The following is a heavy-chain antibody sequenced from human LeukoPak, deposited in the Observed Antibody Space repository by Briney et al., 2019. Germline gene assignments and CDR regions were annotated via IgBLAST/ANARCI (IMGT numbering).Heavy chain of an antibody. CDR3: ARGTDSSGPRGFDY. J-gene: IGHJ4*02. Sequence: SETLSLTCTVSGGSISSSSYYWGWIRQPPGKGLEWIGSIYYSGSTYYNPSLKSRVTISVDTSKNQFSLKLSSVTAADTAVYYCARGTDSSGPRGFDYRGQGTLVTVSS. V-gene: IGHV4-39*07. CDR2: IYYSGST. D-gene: IGHD3-22*01. CDR1: GGSISSSSYY.